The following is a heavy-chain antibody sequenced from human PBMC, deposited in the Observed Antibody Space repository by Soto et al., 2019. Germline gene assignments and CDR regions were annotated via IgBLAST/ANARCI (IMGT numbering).Heavy chain of an antibody. CDR2: IYNSGST. CDR3: AALLWFGEFPYFDY. V-gene: IGHV4-4*07. CDR1: GGAISSYY. D-gene: IGHD3-10*01. Sequence: QVQLQESGPGLVKPSETLSLTCTVSGGAISSYYWSWIRQPAGKGLEWIGRIYNSGSTNYNPSLKSRVTMSVDTSKNQFSLKLSSVTAADTAVYYCAALLWFGEFPYFDYWGQGTLVTVSS. J-gene: IGHJ4*02.